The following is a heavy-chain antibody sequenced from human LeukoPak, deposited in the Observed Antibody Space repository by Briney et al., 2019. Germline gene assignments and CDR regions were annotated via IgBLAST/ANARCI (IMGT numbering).Heavy chain of an antibody. J-gene: IGHJ4*02. Sequence: GGSLRLSCAASGFTFGSYAMSWVRQAPGRGLEWVSGISGSGGSTYYADSVKGRFTISRDNSKNTLYLQMNSLRAEDTAVYYCAKSAYSGSYSNFDYWGQGTLVTVSS. CDR2: ISGSGGST. CDR3: AKSAYSGSYSNFDY. V-gene: IGHV3-23*01. D-gene: IGHD1-26*01. CDR1: GFTFGSYA.